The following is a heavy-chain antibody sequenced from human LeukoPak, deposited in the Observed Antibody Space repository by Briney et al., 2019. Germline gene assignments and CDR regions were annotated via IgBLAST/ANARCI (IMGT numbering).Heavy chain of an antibody. CDR2: ISGDGGST. Sequence: PGGSLRLSCAASGFTFDDYAMHWVRQAPGKGLEWVSLISGDGGSTYYADSVKGRFTISRDNSKNSLYLQMNSLRTEDTALYYCAKDILQKGPPRGNSFDYCGQGTLVTVSS. D-gene: IGHD4-23*01. J-gene: IGHJ4*02. CDR3: AKDILQKGPPRGNSFDY. V-gene: IGHV3-43*02. CDR1: GFTFDDYA.